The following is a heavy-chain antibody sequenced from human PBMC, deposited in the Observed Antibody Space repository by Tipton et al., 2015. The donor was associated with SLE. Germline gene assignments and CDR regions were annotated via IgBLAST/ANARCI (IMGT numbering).Heavy chain of an antibody. V-gene: IGHV4-39*07. CDR1: GGSINNYNFY. Sequence: TLSLTCSVSGGSINNYNFYWAWVRQPPGKGLEWIGSIYYSGTTYYTPSLKSRVTMSVDTSKNQFSLKLTSVTAADTAVYHCTRVPRYNWNYIADWGQGTLVSVSS. J-gene: IGHJ4*02. CDR2: IYYSGTT. D-gene: IGHD1-7*01. CDR3: TRVPRYNWNYIAD.